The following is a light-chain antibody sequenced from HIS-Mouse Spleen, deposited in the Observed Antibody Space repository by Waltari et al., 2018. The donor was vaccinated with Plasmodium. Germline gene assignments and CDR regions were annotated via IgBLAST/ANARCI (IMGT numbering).Light chain of an antibody. CDR3: CSYAGSYTWV. V-gene: IGLV2-11*01. CDR1: STDFGAYNP. Sequence: QSALTQPPPVSGSPGQSVTLPSTGPSTDFGAYNPVSWYQQHPGKGPKLMIYDVSKRPSGVPDRFSGSKSGNTASLTISGLQAEDEADYYCCSYAGSYTWVFGGGTKLTVL. J-gene: IGLJ3*02. CDR2: DVS.